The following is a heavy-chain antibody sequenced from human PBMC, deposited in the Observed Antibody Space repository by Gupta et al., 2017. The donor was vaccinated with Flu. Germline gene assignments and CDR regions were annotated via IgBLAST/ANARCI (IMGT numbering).Heavy chain of an antibody. D-gene: IGHD2-2*01. CDR3: AATQGTSIWTRFFDY. CDR1: GDTFSSYT. Sequence: QVQLVQSGAEVKKPRSSVKVSCKASGDTFSSYTINWVRQAPGQGLEWMGRIIPILDITNYAQRFQGRVTITADESTNTAYMDLSSLTSEDTAVYYCAATQGTSIWTRFFDYWGQGTLVAVSS. J-gene: IGHJ4*02. CDR2: IIPILDIT. V-gene: IGHV1-69*02.